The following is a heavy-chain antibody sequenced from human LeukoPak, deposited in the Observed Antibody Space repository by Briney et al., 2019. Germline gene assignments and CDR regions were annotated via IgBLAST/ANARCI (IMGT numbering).Heavy chain of an antibody. Sequence: SVKVSFKASGGPFSSYAISWVRQAPGQGLEWMGGIIPIFGTANYAQKFQGRVTITADESTSTAYMELSSLRSEDTAVYYCAREVVTGPYNWFDPWGQGTLVTVSS. CDR1: GGPFSSYA. D-gene: IGHD2-21*02. J-gene: IGHJ5*02. CDR3: AREVVTGPYNWFDP. V-gene: IGHV1-69*13. CDR2: IIPIFGTA.